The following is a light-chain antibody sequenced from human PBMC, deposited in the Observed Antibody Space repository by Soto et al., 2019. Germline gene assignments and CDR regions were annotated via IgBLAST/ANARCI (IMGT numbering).Light chain of an antibody. CDR1: QGISSY. V-gene: IGKV1-8*01. J-gene: IGKJ4*01. CDR2: AAS. CDR3: KQYYSYPLT. Sequence: AIRMTQSPSSFSASTGDRVTITCRASQGISSYLAWYQQKPGKAPKLLIYAASTLQSGVPSRFSGSGSGTDFTLTISCLQSEDFATYYCKQYYSYPLTFGGGTKVDSK.